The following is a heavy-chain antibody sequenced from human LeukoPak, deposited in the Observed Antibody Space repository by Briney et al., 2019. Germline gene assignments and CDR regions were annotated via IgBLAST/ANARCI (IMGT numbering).Heavy chain of an antibody. D-gene: IGHD6-19*01. CDR2: INHSGST. CDR1: GGSFSGYY. J-gene: IGHJ1*01. CDR3: ARTFPHSSGWHDPYFQH. V-gene: IGHV4-34*01. Sequence: SETLSLTCAVYGGSFSGYYWSWIRQPPGKGLEWIGEINHSGSTNYNPSLKSRVTISVDTSKNQFSLKLSSVTAADTAVYYCARTFPHSSGWHDPYFQHWGQGTLVTVSS.